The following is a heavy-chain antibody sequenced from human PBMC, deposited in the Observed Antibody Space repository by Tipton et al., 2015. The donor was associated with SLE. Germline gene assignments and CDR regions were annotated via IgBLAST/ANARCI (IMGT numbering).Heavy chain of an antibody. CDR2: INHSGST. CDR1: GGSISSSSYY. D-gene: IGHD2-15*01. V-gene: IGHV4-39*07. CDR3: ARVPTYGPLVGYYYGMDV. J-gene: IGHJ6*02. Sequence: TLSLTCTVSGGSISSSSYYWGWIRQPPGKGLEWIGEINHSGSTNYNPSLKSRVTISVDTSKNQFSLKLSSVTAADTAVYYCARVPTYGPLVGYYYGMDVWGQGTTVTVSS.